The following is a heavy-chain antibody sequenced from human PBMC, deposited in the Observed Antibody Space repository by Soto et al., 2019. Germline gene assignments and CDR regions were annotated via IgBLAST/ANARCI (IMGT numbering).Heavy chain of an antibody. CDR3: AIPTGLTVTGPDY. CDR2: FRTSGDGGTT. Sequence: GGSLRLSCAASGFTFSSYSMSWVRQAPGKGLEWVSGFRTSGDGGTTYYADSVKGRFTISRDNSKNMLFLQMNSLRAEDTAIYYCAIPTGLTVTGPDYWGQGTLVTVSS. CDR1: GFTFSSYS. J-gene: IGHJ4*02. V-gene: IGHV3-23*01. D-gene: IGHD6-19*01.